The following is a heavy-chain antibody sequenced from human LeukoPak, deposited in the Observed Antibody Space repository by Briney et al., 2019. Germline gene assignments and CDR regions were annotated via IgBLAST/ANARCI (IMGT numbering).Heavy chain of an antibody. CDR1: GFTFSSYG. J-gene: IGHJ5*02. CDR2: IRYDGRNK. D-gene: IGHD5-18*01. CDR3: AKGKRGYSYGFDP. V-gene: IGHV3-30*02. Sequence: GGSLRLSCAASGFTFSSYGMHWVRQAPGKGLEWVAFIRYDGRNKYYADSVKGRFTISRDNSKNTLYLQMNSLRAEDTAVYYCAKGKRGYSYGFDPWGQGTLVTVSS.